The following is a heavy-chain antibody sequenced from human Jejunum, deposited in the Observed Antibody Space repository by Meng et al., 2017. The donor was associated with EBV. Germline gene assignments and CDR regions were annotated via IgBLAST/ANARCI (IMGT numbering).Heavy chain of an antibody. J-gene: IGHJ4*02. Sequence: EVQLVESGGGLVKPGGSLGLSCAASGFTFSSYSMNWVRQAPGKGLEWVSFISSSSSYIYYADSVKGRFTISRDNAKNSLYLQMNSLRAEDTAVYYCARGIYSSSGYFDYWGQGTLVTVSS. V-gene: IGHV3-21*01. D-gene: IGHD6-6*01. CDR3: ARGIYSSSGYFDY. CDR2: ISSSSSYI. CDR1: GFTFSSYS.